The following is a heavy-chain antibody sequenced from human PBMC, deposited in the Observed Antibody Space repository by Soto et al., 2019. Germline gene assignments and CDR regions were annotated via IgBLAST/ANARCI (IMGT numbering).Heavy chain of an antibody. CDR2: IYHSGGT. CDR1: GGSITSGGYS. V-gene: IGHV4-30-2*01. J-gene: IGHJ4*02. Sequence: SETLSLTCAVSGGSITSGGYSWIWIRQPPGKGLEWVGCIYHSGGTYYNPSLESRVTISVDRSKNQFSLNLSSVTAADTAVYFCARCKNRGLCDYWGQGSLVTVSS. CDR3: ARCKNRGLCDY.